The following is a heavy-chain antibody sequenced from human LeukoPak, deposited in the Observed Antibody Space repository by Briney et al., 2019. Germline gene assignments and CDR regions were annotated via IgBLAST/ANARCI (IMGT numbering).Heavy chain of an antibody. CDR1: GYSFTKYW. CDR3: ARRDDSSGYYSRY. J-gene: IGHJ4*02. Sequence: EALKISCEASGYSFTKYWMGWVRPMPRKGLEWMGIIYSGDSDTIYTPSFQGQITVSADKYISTAYLQWSSLQASDTAVYYCARRDDSSGYYSRYWGEGDLVTVSS. CDR2: IYSGDSDT. D-gene: IGHD3-22*01. V-gene: IGHV5-51*06.